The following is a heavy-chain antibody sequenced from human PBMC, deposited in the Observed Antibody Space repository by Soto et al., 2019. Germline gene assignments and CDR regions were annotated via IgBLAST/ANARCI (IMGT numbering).Heavy chain of an antibody. J-gene: IGHJ4*02. CDR1: GGSFSGYY. CDR3: ASTRYSVVAAYYFDY. D-gene: IGHD2-15*01. CDR2: INHSGST. V-gene: IGHV4-34*01. Sequence: SETLSLTCAVYGGSFSGYYWSWIRQPPGKGLEWIGEINHSGSTNYNPSLKSRVTISVDTSKNQFSLKLSSVTAADTAVYYCASTRYSVVAAYYFDYWAQGILVTVSS.